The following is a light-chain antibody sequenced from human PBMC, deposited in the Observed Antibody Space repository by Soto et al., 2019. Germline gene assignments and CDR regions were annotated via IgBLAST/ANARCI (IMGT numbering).Light chain of an antibody. V-gene: IGKV2-24*01. CDR3: VQFSQFPQT. J-gene: IGKJ1*01. Sequence: DIVLTQTPLSSPVTLGQPASISCRSSQSLVYSDGNTYLSWLQQRPGQPPRLLIYQVSNRFSGVPDRFSGSGAVTDCTLKLSRVEAEDVGVYYCVQFSQFPQTFGQGTKVEIK. CDR1: QSLVYSDGNTY. CDR2: QVS.